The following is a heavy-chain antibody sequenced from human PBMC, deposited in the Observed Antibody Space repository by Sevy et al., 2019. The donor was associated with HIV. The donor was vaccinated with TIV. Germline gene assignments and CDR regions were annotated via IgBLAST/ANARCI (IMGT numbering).Heavy chain of an antibody. D-gene: IGHD3-22*01. CDR2: IYHGGST. CDR3: AREEITMIVVVINDAFDI. CDR1: GYSISSGYY. Sequence: SETLSLTCTVSGYSISSGYYWGWIRQPPGKGLEWIGSIYHGGSTYYNPSLKSRVTISVDTSKNQFSLKLGSVTAADTAVYYCAREEITMIVVVINDAFDIWGQGTMVTVSS. V-gene: IGHV4-38-2*02. J-gene: IGHJ3*02.